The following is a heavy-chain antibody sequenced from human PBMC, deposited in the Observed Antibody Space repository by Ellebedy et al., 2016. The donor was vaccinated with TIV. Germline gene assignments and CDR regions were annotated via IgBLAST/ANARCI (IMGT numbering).Heavy chain of an antibody. CDR2: IYPGDSDT. CDR3: ARVGEVAATPCSY. Sequence: GESLKISCKGSGYSFTTYWIGWVRQMSGKGLEWMEIIYPGDSDTRYSPSFQGQVTISADKSISTAYLQWSSLKASDTAMYYCARVGEVAATPCSYWGQGTLVTVSS. J-gene: IGHJ4*02. CDR1: GYSFTTYW. V-gene: IGHV5-51*01. D-gene: IGHD2-15*01.